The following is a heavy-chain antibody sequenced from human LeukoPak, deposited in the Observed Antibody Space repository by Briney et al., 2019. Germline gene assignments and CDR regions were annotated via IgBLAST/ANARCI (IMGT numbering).Heavy chain of an antibody. Sequence: GRSLRLSCAASGFTFSSYAMSWVRQAPGKGLEWVSAISGSGGSTYYADSVKGRFTISRDNSKNTLYLQMNSLRAEDTAVYYCAKEDSDSLWPPEHLTHPKDYWGQGTLVTVSS. V-gene: IGHV3-23*01. CDR2: ISGSGGST. CDR1: GFTFSSYA. CDR3: AKEDSDSLWPPEHLTHPKDY. D-gene: IGHD5-18*01. J-gene: IGHJ4*02.